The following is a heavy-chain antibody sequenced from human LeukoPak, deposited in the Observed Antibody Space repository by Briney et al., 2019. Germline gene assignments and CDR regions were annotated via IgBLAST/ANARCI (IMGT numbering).Heavy chain of an antibody. J-gene: IGHJ5*02. Sequence: GSLRLSCAASGFTFSNYYMSWIRQAPGKGLEWIGEINHSGSTNYNPSLKSRVTISVDTSKNQCSLKLSSGTAADTAVYYCARRAGWFDPWGQGTLVTVSS. CDR2: INHSGST. CDR1: GFTFSNYY. V-gene: IGHV4-34*01. CDR3: ARRAGWFDP.